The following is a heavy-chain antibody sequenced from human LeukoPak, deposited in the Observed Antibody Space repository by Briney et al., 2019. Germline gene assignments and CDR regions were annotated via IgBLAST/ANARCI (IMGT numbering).Heavy chain of an antibody. J-gene: IGHJ4*02. CDR3: TRDRDNSSVLHYFDY. CDR1: GFTVNTHF. Sequence: GGSLRPSCAASGFTVNTHFMSWVRQAPGKGLEWVSDLSHGDRKYYGDFVKGRLTISRETSKNTGYLQMQRLRAEDAAVYFGTRDRDNSSVLHYFDYWGQGALVTVSS. CDR2: LSHGDRK. D-gene: IGHD3-22*01. V-gene: IGHV3-66*02.